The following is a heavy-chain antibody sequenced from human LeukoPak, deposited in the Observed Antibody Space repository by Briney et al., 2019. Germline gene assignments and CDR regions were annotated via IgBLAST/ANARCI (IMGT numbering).Heavy chain of an antibody. V-gene: IGHV4-59*01. CDR1: GGSISSYY. CDR3: ARIYFDWLLFDI. Sequence: PSETLSLTCTVSGGSISSYYWSWIRQPPGKGLEWIGYIYYSGSTNYNPSLKSRVTISVDTSKNQFSLKLSSVTAADTAVYYCARIYFDWLLFDIWGQGTLVTVSS. CDR2: IYYSGST. J-gene: IGHJ4*02. D-gene: IGHD3-9*01.